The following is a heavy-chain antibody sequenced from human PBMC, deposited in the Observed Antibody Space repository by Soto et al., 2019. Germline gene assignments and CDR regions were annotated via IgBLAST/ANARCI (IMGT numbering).Heavy chain of an antibody. Sequence: QLQLQESGPGLVKPSETLSLTCSVSGGSISSSRYYWGWIRQPPGKGLEWIATIYYGGSTYYNPSRKSRVTISVDTSKNQFSLKLSSVTAADTAVYYCARHVVDVMATITSFDSWGQGTLVTVSS. CDR2: IYYGGST. J-gene: IGHJ4*02. D-gene: IGHD5-12*01. CDR1: GGSISSSRYY. CDR3: ARHVVDVMATITSFDS. V-gene: IGHV4-39*01.